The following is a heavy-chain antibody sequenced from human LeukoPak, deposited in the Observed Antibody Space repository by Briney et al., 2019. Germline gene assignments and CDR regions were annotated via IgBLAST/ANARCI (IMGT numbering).Heavy chain of an antibody. CDR2: ISYDGSNK. CDR3: ARDCGGRQLATFYYYYGMDV. J-gene: IGHJ6*02. D-gene: IGHD2-21*01. V-gene: IGHV3-30*04. Sequence: QPGGSLRLSCAASGFTFSSYAMHWVRQAPGKGLEWVAVISYDGSNKYYADSVKGRFTISRDNSKNTLYLQMNSLRAEDTAVYYCARDCGGRQLATFYYYYGMDVWGQGTTVTVSS. CDR1: GFTFSSYA.